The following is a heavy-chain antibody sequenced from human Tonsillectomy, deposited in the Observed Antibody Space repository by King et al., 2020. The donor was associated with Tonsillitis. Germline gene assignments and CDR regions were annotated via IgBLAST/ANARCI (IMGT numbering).Heavy chain of an antibody. CDR1: GYTFTNYA. D-gene: IGHD3-22*01. CDR2: INAGKGNT. V-gene: IGHV1-3*01. CDR3: ARNDDSRGYYRQPAVGY. Sequence: QLVQSGAEVKMPGASVKVSCKASGYTFTNYAIHWVRQAPGQRLEWMGWINAGKGNTKYSQKFQGRITITRDTSATTAYLELNSLRSEETAVYYCARNDDSRGYYRQPAVGYWGQGTLVTVSS. J-gene: IGHJ4*02.